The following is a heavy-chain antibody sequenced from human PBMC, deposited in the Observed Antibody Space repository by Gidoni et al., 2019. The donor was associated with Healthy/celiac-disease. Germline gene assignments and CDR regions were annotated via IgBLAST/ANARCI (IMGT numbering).Heavy chain of an antibody. V-gene: IGHV3-33*01. CDR3: ARDGHGEQRSSSWYYAPAPRPYYYYYYGMDV. CDR1: GFTYSSYG. Sequence: QVQLVESGGGVVQPGRSLRLSCAASGFTYSSYGMHGGRQAPGKGREGVAVIWYDGSNKYYADSVKGLFTSSRDNSKNTLYLQMNSLRAEDTAVYYCARDGHGEQRSSSWYYAPAPRPYYYYYYGMDVWGQGTTVTVSS. CDR2: IWYDGSNK. D-gene: IGHD6-13*01. J-gene: IGHJ6*02.